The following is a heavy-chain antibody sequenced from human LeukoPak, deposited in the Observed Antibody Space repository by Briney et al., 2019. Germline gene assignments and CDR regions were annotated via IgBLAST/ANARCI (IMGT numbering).Heavy chain of an antibody. J-gene: IGHJ4*02. D-gene: IGHD3-10*01. CDR1: GYTITDYY. V-gene: IGHV1-2*02. CDR2: INPRSRAT. CDR3: ARDYYGSGTPDY. Sequence: ASVKVSCKASGYTITDYYMHWIRQAPGQGLEWMGWINPRSRATNYAQHFQGRITMTRDTSISTAYMELSSLRSDDTAVYYCARDYYGSGTPDYWGQGTLVTVSS.